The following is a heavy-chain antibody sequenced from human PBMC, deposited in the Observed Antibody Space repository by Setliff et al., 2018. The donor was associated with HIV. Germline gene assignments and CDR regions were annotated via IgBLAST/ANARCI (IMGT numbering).Heavy chain of an antibody. J-gene: IGHJ4*02. CDR3: ANLVIIKSYFDY. CDR1: GYTFTSSY. D-gene: IGHD3-10*01. Sequence: SVKVSCKASGYTFTSSYIHWVRQAPGQGLEWMGIIIPIFGKANYAQKFQGRVTITADESTNTAYMEMSSLRSEDTAVYYCANLVIIKSYFDYWGQGTLVTVSS. CDR2: IIPIFGKA. V-gene: IGHV1-69*13.